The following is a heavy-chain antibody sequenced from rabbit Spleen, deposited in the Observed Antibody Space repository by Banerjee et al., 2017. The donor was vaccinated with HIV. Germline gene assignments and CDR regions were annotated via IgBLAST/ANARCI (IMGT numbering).Heavy chain of an antibody. D-gene: IGHD6-1*01. CDR2: IDNSNGDT. CDR3: ARDDAGYLGYGYPT. Sequence: QSLEESGGDLVKLGASLTLTCAASGIDFSSGYFMCWVRQAPGRGLEWIACIDNSNGDTDYASWAKGRFTISKTSSTTVTLQMTSLTAADTATYFCARDDAGYLGYGYPTWGPGTLVTVS. CDR1: GIDFSSGYF. V-gene: IGHV1S40*01. J-gene: IGHJ4*01.